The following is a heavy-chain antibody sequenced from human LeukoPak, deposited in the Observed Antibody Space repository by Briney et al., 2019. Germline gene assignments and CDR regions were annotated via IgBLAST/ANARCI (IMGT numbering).Heavy chain of an antibody. V-gene: IGHV1-46*01. D-gene: IGHD3-9*01. CDR1: GYTFTSYY. J-gene: IGHJ4*02. CDR3: ARARARRYFDWLLIY. CDR2: INPSGGST. Sequence: ASVKVSCKASGYTFTSYYMHWVRQAPGQGLEWMGIINPSGGSTSYAQKFQGRVTMTRDTSTSTVYMELSSLRSEGTAVYYCARARARRYFDWLLIYWGQGTLVTVSS.